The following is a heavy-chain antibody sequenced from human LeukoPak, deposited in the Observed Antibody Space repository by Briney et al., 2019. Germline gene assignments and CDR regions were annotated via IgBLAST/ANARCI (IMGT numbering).Heavy chain of an antibody. CDR1: GFTFSSYA. CDR2: ISNSGGGT. CDR3: AKEFGSGYFDY. D-gene: IGHD2-15*01. V-gene: IGHV3-23*01. J-gene: IGHJ4*02. Sequence: KSGGSLRLSCAASGFTFSSYAMTWVRQAPGKGLEGVSAISNSGGGTYYADSVKGRFTISRDNSKNTLYLQMNSLRAEDTAVYFCAKEFGSGYFDYWGQGTLVTVSS.